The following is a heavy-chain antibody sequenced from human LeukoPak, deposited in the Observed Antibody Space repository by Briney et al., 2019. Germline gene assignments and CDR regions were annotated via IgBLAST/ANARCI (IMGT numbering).Heavy chain of an antibody. CDR2: IKQDGSEK. D-gene: IGHD3/OR15-3a*01. CDR3: AREAIFGLVQDYYYGMDV. Sequence: SGGSLRLSCAASGFTFSSYWMSWVRQAPGKGLEWVADIKQDGSEKYYVDSVKGRFTISRDNAKNSLYLQMNSLRAEDTAVYYCAREAIFGLVQDYYYGMDVWGQGTTVTVSS. J-gene: IGHJ6*02. CDR1: GFTFSSYW. V-gene: IGHV3-7*01.